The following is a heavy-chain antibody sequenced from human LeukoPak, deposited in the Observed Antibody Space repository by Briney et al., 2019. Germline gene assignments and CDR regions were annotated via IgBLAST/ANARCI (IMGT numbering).Heavy chain of an antibody. V-gene: IGHV1-2*02. D-gene: IGHD3-22*01. Sequence: ASVKVSCKASGYTFTGHYMHWVRQAPGQGLEWMGWINPNSGVTNYAQKFQGRVTLTRDTSISTAYMELSRLRSDDTAVYYCAGSSPHDSSEFDYWGQGTLVTVSS. CDR2: INPNSGVT. CDR1: GYTFTGHY. CDR3: AGSSPHDSSEFDY. J-gene: IGHJ4*02.